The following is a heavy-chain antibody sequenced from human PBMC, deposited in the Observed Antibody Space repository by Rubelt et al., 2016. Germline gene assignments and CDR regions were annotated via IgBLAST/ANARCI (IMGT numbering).Heavy chain of an antibody. J-gene: IGHJ4*02. CDR1: GGSISSSSYY. V-gene: IGHV4-39*02. CDR3: AREDSSGYWGGADY. CDR2: IYYSGST. D-gene: IGHD3-22*01. Sequence: QLQLQESGPGLVKPSETLSLTCTVSGGSISSSSYYWGWIRQPPGKGLEWIGSIYYSGSTYYNPSLKGRVTISGETSKNQFSLKRSSVAAADTAVYYCAREDSSGYWGGADYWGQGTLVTVSS.